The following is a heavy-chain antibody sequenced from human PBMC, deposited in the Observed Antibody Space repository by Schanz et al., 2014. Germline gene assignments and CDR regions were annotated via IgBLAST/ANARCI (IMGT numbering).Heavy chain of an antibody. CDR3: VRVSFADPRLYRGMDRDIDY. CDR1: GFTFSTSA. V-gene: IGHV3-23*01. CDR2: ILGLASTT. J-gene: IGHJ4*02. Sequence: EVQLLESGGGLVEPGGSLRLSCAASGFTFSTSAMSWVRQVPGKGLEWVSAILGLASTTYYADSVKGRFTISRDNSKNLLYLQMNSLRAEDTAVYYCVRVSFADPRLYRGMDRDIDYWGQGTLVTVSS. D-gene: IGHD5-18*01.